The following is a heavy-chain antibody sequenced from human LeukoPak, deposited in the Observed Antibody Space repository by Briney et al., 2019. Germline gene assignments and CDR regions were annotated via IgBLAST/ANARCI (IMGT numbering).Heavy chain of an antibody. CDR1: GSTFSSYA. D-gene: IGHD6-13*01. CDR2: IYSGGST. V-gene: IGHV3-66*01. J-gene: IGHJ6*02. Sequence: AGGSLRLSCAASGSTFSSYAMHWVRQAPGKGLEWVSVIYSGGSTYYPDSVKGRFTISRDNSKNTLFLQVNSLRAEDTAVYYCARDSSSWYRAYSYGMDVWGQGTTVTVSS. CDR3: ARDSSSWYRAYSYGMDV.